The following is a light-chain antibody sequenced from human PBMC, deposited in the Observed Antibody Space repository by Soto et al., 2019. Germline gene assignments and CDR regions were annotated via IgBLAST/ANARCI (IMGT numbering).Light chain of an antibody. J-gene: IGLJ1*01. Sequence: QSVLTQSPSASGSPGQSVTISCTGTSSDIGGYNSVSWYQQHPGKAPKVMIYDVTKLPSGVPDRFSGSKSGNTASLTVSALQAEDEADYYCSSYTYRKHLVFGTGTKLTVL. CDR3: SSYTYRKHLV. CDR1: SSDIGGYNS. V-gene: IGLV2-8*01. CDR2: DVT.